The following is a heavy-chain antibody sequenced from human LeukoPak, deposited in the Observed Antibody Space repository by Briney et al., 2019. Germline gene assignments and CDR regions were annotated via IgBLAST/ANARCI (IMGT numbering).Heavy chain of an antibody. J-gene: IGHJ4*02. D-gene: IGHD1-26*01. Sequence: GGSLRLSCAASGFTFSNYAMSWVRQAPGKGLEWVSAISGSGSNTYYADSVKGRFTISRDNAKNSLYLQMNSLRAEDTAVYYCARDVGATTVLDYWGQGTLVTVSS. CDR1: GFTFSNYA. CDR3: ARDVGATTVLDY. CDR2: ISGSGSNT. V-gene: IGHV3-23*01.